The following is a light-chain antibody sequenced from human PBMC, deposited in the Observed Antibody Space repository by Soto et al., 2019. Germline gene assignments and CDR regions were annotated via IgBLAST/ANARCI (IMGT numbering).Light chain of an antibody. Sequence: IVLTQSPATLSLSPGERATLSCTASQHVTTTYIAWYQQKFGQAPRLLIYGASTRATGTPDRFTGGGFGTVFTLTISRVELEDFAGYYCQQYDSSFPFGGGTKV. CDR1: QHVTTTY. CDR2: GAS. J-gene: IGKJ4*01. V-gene: IGKV3-20*01. CDR3: QQYDSSFP.